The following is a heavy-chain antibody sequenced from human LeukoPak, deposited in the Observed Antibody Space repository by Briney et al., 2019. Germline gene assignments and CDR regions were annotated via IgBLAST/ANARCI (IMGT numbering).Heavy chain of an antibody. V-gene: IGHV4-34*01. J-gene: IGHJ4*02. CDR2: NNHSGST. CDR3: ARATGARWPSN. D-gene: IGHD4-17*01. CDR1: GGSLGGYY. Sequence: SETLSLTCAVYGGSLGGYYCSWVRQPPGKVLEWMRENNHSGSTNYNPPLKGRVTISVDTSKNQFSLKLSSVTAADTAVYYCARATGARWPSNWGQGTLVTVSS.